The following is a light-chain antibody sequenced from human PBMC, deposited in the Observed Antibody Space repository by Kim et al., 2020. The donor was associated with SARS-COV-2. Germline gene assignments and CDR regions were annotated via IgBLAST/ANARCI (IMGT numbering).Light chain of an antibody. V-gene: IGLV2-14*01. CDR3: SSYTSSSRV. Sequence: QSVLTQPASGSGSPGQSITISCTGTSSDVGGYNYVYWYQQHPGKAPKLMIYDVSKRPSGVSNRFSGSKSGNTASLTISGLQAEDEADYYCSSYTSSSRVFGGGTQLTVL. CDR1: SSDVGGYNY. J-gene: IGLJ7*01. CDR2: DVS.